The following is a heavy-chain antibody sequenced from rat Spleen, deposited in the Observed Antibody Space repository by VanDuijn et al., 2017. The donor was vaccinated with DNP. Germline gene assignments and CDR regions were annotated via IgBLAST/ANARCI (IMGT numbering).Heavy chain of an antibody. CDR3: ARHAPPASYWYFDF. J-gene: IGHJ1*01. Sequence: EVQLVESGGGLIPPGRSLKVSCEASGLPFRDYNMAWVRQTPETGLEWVATISYDGRDTYYRDSVKGRFTISRDNAKSTLYLQMDSLRSEDTATYYCARHAPPASYWYFDFWGPGTMVTVSS. CDR1: GLPFRDYN. V-gene: IGHV5-7*01. CDR2: ISYDGRDT. D-gene: IGHD3-1*01.